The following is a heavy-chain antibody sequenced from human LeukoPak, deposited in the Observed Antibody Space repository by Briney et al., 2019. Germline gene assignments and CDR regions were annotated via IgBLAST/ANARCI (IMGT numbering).Heavy chain of an antibody. Sequence: GESLTLSCAAVGFTFSTYAMSWVRQSPARGLEWVSSIRGGGDTFYADSVKGRFTLSRDDSRNTVFLQLNSLRVEDTAIYYCAKANWVSNADAVWWGQGTVVTVSS. J-gene: IGHJ4*02. D-gene: IGHD1-1*01. CDR3: AKANWVSNADAVW. V-gene: IGHV3-23*01. CDR2: IRGGGDT. CDR1: GFTFSTYA.